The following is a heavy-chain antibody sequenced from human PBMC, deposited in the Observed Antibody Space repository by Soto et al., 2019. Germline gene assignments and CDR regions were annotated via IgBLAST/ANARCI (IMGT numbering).Heavy chain of an antibody. CDR2: IWYDGSNK. D-gene: IGHD6-19*01. J-gene: IGHJ4*02. Sequence: QVQLVESGGGVVQPGRSLRLSCAASGFTFSSYGMHWVRQAPGKGLEWVAVIWYDGSNKYYADSVKGRFTISRDNSKNTLYLQMNSLRAEDTAVYYCARDKGIVVGGFDYWGQGTLFTVSS. CDR1: GFTFSSYG. CDR3: ARDKGIVVGGFDY. V-gene: IGHV3-33*01.